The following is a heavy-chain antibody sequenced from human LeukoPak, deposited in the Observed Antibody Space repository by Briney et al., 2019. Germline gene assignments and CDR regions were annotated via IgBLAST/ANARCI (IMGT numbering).Heavy chain of an antibody. V-gene: IGHV4-59*07. CDR2: IYYSGST. CDR1: AGSISSYY. J-gene: IGHJ6*03. D-gene: IGHD2-2*01. Sequence: PSDTLSLTCPVSAGSISSYYSSSIRQPPGNGLECPGYIYYSGSTNYNPSLKSRVTMSVDMSKNLLSLKLSSVTAADTAVYYCARWYCSSNTCYHMDVWGKGTTVTVSS. CDR3: ARWYCSSNTCYHMDV.